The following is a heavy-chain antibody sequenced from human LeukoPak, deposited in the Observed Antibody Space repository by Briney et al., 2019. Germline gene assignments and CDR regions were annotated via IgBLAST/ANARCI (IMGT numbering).Heavy chain of an antibody. CDR1: GFTFSDYY. D-gene: IGHD1-14*01. Sequence: GGSLRLSCAASGFTFSDYYMSWLRQAPGKGLEWVSYISSSGSTIYYADSVKGRFTISRDNAKNSLYLQMNSLRAEDTAVYYCASPSDRVYYYYYGMDVWGQGTTVTVSS. V-gene: IGHV3-11*01. CDR2: ISSSGSTI. J-gene: IGHJ6*02. CDR3: ASPSDRVYYYYYGMDV.